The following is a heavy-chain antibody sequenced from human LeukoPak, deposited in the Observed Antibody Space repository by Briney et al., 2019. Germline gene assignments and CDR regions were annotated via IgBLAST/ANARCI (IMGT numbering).Heavy chain of an antibody. Sequence: GESLKISCKGSGYRFNNYWIGWVRQMPGKGLEWMGIIYPGDSDTRYSPSFQGQVTISADKSISTAYLQWSSLKASDTAMYYCARRPVGATTAPFDYWGQGTLVTVSS. CDR2: IYPGDSDT. V-gene: IGHV5-51*01. CDR3: ARRPVGATTAPFDY. D-gene: IGHD1-26*01. CDR1: GYRFNNYW. J-gene: IGHJ4*02.